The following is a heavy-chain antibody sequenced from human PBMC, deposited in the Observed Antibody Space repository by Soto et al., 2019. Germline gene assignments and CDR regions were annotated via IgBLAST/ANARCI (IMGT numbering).Heavy chain of an antibody. CDR2: INHSGST. D-gene: IGHD3-22*01. V-gene: IGHV4-34*01. Sequence: QVQLQQWGAGLLKPSETLSLTCAVYGGSFSGYYWSWIRQPPGKGLEWIGEINHSGSTNYNPSLKSRVTISVDTSQNPFSLKLSSVPAADTAVYYCARLLYYYDSSGKRTYYFDYWGQGTLVTVSS. J-gene: IGHJ4*02. CDR1: GGSFSGYY. CDR3: ARLLYYYDSSGKRTYYFDY.